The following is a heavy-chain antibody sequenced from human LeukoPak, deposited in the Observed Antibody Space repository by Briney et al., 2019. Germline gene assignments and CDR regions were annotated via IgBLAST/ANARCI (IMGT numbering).Heavy chain of an antibody. J-gene: IGHJ4*02. Sequence: SGPTLVNPTQTLTLTCTFSGCSLSTGGVGVGWIRQPPGKALEWLTLIYWDDDKSYSPSLKSRLTITKETSKSQVVLTMTNMDPVDTATYYCALHSEVGVVNDYWGQGTLVTVSS. CDR1: GCSLSTGGVG. V-gene: IGHV2-5*02. CDR3: ALHSEVGVVNDY. CDR2: IYWDDDK. D-gene: IGHD3-3*01.